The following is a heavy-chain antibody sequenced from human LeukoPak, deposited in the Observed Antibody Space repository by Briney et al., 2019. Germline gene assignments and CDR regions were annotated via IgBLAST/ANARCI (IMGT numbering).Heavy chain of an antibody. Sequence: PGGSLRLSCAASGFTVSSNYMSWVRQAPGKGLEWVSVIYSGGSTYYADSVKGRFTISRDNSKNTLYLQMNSLRAEDTAVYYCARDRPYVYYGMDVWGQGTTVTVSS. CDR3: ARDRPYVYYGMDV. D-gene: IGHD3-16*01. J-gene: IGHJ6*02. CDR1: GFTVSSNY. V-gene: IGHV3-53*01. CDR2: IYSGGST.